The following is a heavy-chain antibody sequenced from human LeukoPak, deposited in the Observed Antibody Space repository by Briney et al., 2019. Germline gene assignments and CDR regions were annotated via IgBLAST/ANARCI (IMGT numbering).Heavy chain of an antibody. Sequence: ASVKVSCKASGYTFTGYYMHWVRQAPGQGLEWMGWINPNSGGTNYAQKFQGRVTMTRDTSISTAYMELSRLRSDDTAVYYCARDPYSSSWFDYWGQGTLVTVSS. J-gene: IGHJ4*02. CDR1: GYTFTGYY. CDR2: INPNSGGT. CDR3: ARDPYSSSWFDY. D-gene: IGHD6-13*01. V-gene: IGHV1-2*02.